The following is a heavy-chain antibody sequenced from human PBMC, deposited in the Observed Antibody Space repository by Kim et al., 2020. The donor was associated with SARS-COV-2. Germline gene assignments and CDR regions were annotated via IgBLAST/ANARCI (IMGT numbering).Heavy chain of an antibody. Sequence: SETLSLTCTVSGYSISSGYYWGWIRQPPGKGLEWIGSIYHSGSTYYNPSLKSRVTISVDTSKNQFSLKLSSVTAADTAMYYCARDHGFGESFDPWGQGTL. CDR1: GYSISSGYY. CDR2: IYHSGST. J-gene: IGHJ5*02. CDR3: ARDHGFGESFDP. D-gene: IGHD3-10*01. V-gene: IGHV4-38-2*02.